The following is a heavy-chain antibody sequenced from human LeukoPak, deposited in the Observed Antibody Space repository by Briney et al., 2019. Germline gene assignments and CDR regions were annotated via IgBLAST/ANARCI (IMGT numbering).Heavy chain of an antibody. J-gene: IGHJ4*02. Sequence: ASVKVSCRTSGYTFTGYYMHWVRQAPGQGLEWMGWINPNSGNTNYAQKLQGRITMTTDTSTSTAYMELRSLRSDDTAVYYCARLTSSSWYSHLDYWGQGTLVTVSS. CDR3: ARLTSSSWYSHLDY. D-gene: IGHD6-13*01. CDR1: GYTFTGYY. V-gene: IGHV1-18*04. CDR2: INPNSGNT.